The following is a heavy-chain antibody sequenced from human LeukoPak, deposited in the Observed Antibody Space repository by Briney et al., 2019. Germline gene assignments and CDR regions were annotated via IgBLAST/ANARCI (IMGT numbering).Heavy chain of an antibody. CDR3: ANGGTYSSGP. J-gene: IGHJ5*02. CDR1: GFTFSNSW. V-gene: IGHV3-7*01. D-gene: IGHD3-22*01. Sequence: GGSLRLSCAASGFTFSNSWMSWVRQAPGKGLEWVATIKPDGSAQYYVDSVKGRFTISRDNAKNSLFLQINSLRAEDTAVYYCANGGTYSSGPWGQGTLVTVSS. CDR2: IKPDGSAQ.